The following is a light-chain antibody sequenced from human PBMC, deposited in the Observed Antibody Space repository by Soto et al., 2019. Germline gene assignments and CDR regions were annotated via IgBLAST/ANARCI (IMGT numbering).Light chain of an antibody. Sequence: QSVLTQPASLSGSPGQSITISCTGTSSDVGGYNYVSWYQQHPGKAPKLMIYDVSNRPSGVSNRFSDSKSGNTASLTISGLQAEDEADYYCSSYTSSSTLPYVFGTGTKSPS. J-gene: IGLJ1*01. CDR3: SSYTSSSTLPYV. V-gene: IGLV2-14*01. CDR2: DVS. CDR1: SSDVGGYNY.